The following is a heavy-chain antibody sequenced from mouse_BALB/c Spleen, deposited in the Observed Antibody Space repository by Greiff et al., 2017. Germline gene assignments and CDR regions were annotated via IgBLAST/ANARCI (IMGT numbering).Heavy chain of an antibody. D-gene: IGHD2-4*01. V-gene: IGHV5-6-5*01. Sequence: DVMLVESGGGLVKPGGSLKLSCAASGFTFSSYAMSWVRQTPEKRLEWVASISSGGSTYYPDSVKGRFTISRDNARNILYLQMSSLRSEDTAMYYCARRRDYVDFDYWGQGTTLTVSS. CDR1: GFTFSSYA. J-gene: IGHJ2*01. CDR3: ARRRDYVDFDY. CDR2: ISSGGST.